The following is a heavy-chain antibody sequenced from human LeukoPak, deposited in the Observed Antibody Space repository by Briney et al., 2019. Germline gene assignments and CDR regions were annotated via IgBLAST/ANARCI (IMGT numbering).Heavy chain of an antibody. CDR2: ISSSGSTI. Sequence: GGSLRLSCAASGFTFSSYSMNWVRQAPGKGLEWVSYISSSGSTIYYADSVKGRFTISRDNAKNSLYLQMNSLRAEDTAVYYCASIVVHYYGMDVWGQGTTVTVSS. CDR1: GFTFSSYS. V-gene: IGHV3-48*04. J-gene: IGHJ6*02. CDR3: ASIVVHYYGMDV. D-gene: IGHD2-2*01.